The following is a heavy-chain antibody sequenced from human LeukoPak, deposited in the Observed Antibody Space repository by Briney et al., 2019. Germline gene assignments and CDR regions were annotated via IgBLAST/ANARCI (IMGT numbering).Heavy chain of an antibody. Sequence: GGSLRLSCAASGFTFSSYSMNWVRQAPGKGLEWVSSISSSSSYIYYADSVKGRFTISRDNAKNSLYLQMNSLRAEDTAVYYCARNGGSSYDFDYWGRGTLVTVSS. V-gene: IGHV3-21*01. CDR2: ISSSSSYI. D-gene: IGHD2-8*01. J-gene: IGHJ4*02. CDR1: GFTFSSYS. CDR3: ARNGGSSYDFDY.